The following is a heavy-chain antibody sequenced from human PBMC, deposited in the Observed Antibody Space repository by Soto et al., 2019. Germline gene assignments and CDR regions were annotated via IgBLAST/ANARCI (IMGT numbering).Heavy chain of an antibody. CDR2: IDAGNGIA. D-gene: IGHD3-10*01. J-gene: IGHJ4*02. CDR3: ASMVRGVIIH. V-gene: IGHV1-3*01. Sequence: ASVKVSCKASGYTFTSYTIHWVRQAPGQRPEWMGWIDAGNGIANYAQKFQGRVTITADKSTSTAYMELSSLRSEDTAVYYCASMVRGVIIHWGQGTLVTVSS. CDR1: GYTFTSYT.